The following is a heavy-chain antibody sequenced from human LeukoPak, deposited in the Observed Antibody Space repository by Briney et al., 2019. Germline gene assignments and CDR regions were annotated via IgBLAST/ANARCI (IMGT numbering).Heavy chain of an antibody. CDR3: ASYDSSGFYLADI. CDR1: GYSISSGYY. D-gene: IGHD3-22*01. J-gene: IGHJ3*02. CDR2: IYHSGST. Sequence: SETLSLTCTVSGYSISSGYYWGWIRPPPGKGLEWIGSIYHSGSTYYDPSLKSRVTISVDTSKNQFSLKLSSVTAADTAVYYCASYDSSGFYLADIWGQGTMVTVSS. V-gene: IGHV4-38-2*02.